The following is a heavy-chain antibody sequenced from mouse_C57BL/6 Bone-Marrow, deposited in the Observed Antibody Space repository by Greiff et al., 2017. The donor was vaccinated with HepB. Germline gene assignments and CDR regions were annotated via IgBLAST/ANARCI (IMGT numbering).Heavy chain of an antibody. CDR2: IDPSDSYT. J-gene: IGHJ2*01. CDR3: ARTSY. V-gene: IGHV1-59*01. Sequence: QVQLQQPGAELVRPGTSVKLSCKASGYTFTRYWMHWVKQRPGQGLEWIGVIDPSDSYTNYNQKFKGKATLTVDTSSSTAYMQLSSLTSEDSAVYYCARTSYWGQGTTLTVSS. CDR1: GYTFTRYW.